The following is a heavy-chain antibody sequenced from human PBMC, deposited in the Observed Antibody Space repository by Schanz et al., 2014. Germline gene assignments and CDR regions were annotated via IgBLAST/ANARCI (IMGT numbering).Heavy chain of an antibody. CDR2: IYIGGNT. CDR3: ARGGPAYYFDD. CDR1: GFSVGNKY. J-gene: IGHJ4*02. V-gene: IGHV3-66*01. Sequence: VASGGGLVQPGGSLRLSCAASGFSVGNKYMNWVRQAPGKGLEWVSFIYIGGNTYYADSVKGRFTISRDNSKNTVYIQMNSLRAEDTAVYYCARGGPAYYFDDWGQGTLVTVSP.